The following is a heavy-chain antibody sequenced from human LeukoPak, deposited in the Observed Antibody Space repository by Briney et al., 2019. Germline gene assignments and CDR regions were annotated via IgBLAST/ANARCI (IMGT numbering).Heavy chain of an antibody. CDR2: IYYSGST. CDR3: ARVRPAGSGSYYNPYYYYYMDV. CDR1: GGSISSSSYY. D-gene: IGHD3-10*01. Sequence: PSETLSLTCTVSGGSISSSSYYWGWIRQPPGKGLEWIGSIYYSGSTYYNPSLKSRVTISVDTSKNQFSLKLSSVTAADTAVYYCARVRPAGSGSYYNPYYYYYMDVWGKGTTVTVSS. V-gene: IGHV4-39*07. J-gene: IGHJ6*03.